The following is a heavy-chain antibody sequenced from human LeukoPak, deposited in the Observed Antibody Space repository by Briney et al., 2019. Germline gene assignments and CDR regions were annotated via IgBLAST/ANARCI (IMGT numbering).Heavy chain of an antibody. J-gene: IGHJ4*02. CDR2: IYHSGST. CDR1: GGSISSGGYY. D-gene: IGHD4-17*01. V-gene: IGHV4-30-2*01. CDR3: ARVRAEGPSDYGDYYFDY. Sequence: PSETLSLTCTVSGGSISSGGYYWSWIRQPPGKGLEWIGYIYHSGSTYYNPSLKSRVTISVDRSKNQFSLKLSSVTAADTAVYYCARVRAEGPSDYGDYYFDYWGQGTLVTVSS.